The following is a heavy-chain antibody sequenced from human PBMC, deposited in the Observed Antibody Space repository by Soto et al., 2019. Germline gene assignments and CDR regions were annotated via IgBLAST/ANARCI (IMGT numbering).Heavy chain of an antibody. Sequence: GASVKVSCKASGGTFSSYAISWVRQAPGQGFEGMGGIIPIFGTANYAQKFQGRVTIPADESTSTAYMELGSLRSEDTALYYCARDNQVRSSPFYGMDVWGQGTRVTVSS. CDR2: IIPIFGTA. CDR3: ARDNQVRSSPFYGMDV. J-gene: IGHJ6*02. CDR1: GGTFSSYA. D-gene: IGHD1-26*01. V-gene: IGHV1-69*13.